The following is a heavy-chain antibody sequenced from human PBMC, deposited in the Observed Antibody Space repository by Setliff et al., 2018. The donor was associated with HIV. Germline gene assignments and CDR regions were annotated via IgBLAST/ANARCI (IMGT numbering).Heavy chain of an antibody. CDR2: ISSSSSYI. V-gene: IGHV3-21*01. D-gene: IGHD3-22*01. Sequence: LSLSCAASGFTFWSHSMLWVRQGPGKGLEWVSSISSSSSYIYYADSVKGRFTISRDNAKNSLYLQMNSLRAEDTAVYYCAVHYYDSSGYDYWGQGTLVTVSS. CDR1: GFTFWSHS. CDR3: AVHYYDSSGYDY. J-gene: IGHJ4*02.